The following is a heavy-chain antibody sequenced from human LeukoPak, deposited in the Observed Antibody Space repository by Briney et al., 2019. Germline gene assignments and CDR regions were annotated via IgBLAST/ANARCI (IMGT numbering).Heavy chain of an antibody. CDR1: GFTFSSYG. CDR2: ISYDGSNK. D-gene: IGHD3-9*01. Sequence: GGSLRLSCAASGFTFSSYGMHWVRQAPGKGLEWVAVISYDGSNKYYADSVKGRFTISRDNPKNTLYLQMNSLRAEDTAVYYCAKDLDILTGSMDVWGKGTTVTVSS. CDR3: AKDLDILTGSMDV. J-gene: IGHJ6*03. V-gene: IGHV3-30*18.